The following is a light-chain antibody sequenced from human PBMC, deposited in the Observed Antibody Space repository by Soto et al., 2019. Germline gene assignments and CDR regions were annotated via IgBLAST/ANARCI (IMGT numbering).Light chain of an antibody. CDR1: QSISSW. J-gene: IGKJ2*01. V-gene: IGKV1-5*03. CDR3: QQYNSYPYT. CDR2: KAS. Sequence: DIPMTQSPSTLSASVGDRVTITCRASQSISSWLAWYQQKPGKAPKLLIYKASSLESGVPSRFSSSGSGTEFTLTISSLQPDDFATYYCQQYNSYPYTFGQGTKLEIK.